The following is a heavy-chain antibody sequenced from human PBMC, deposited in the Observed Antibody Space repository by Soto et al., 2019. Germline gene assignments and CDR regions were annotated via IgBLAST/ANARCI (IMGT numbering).Heavy chain of an antibody. D-gene: IGHD3-22*01. J-gene: IGHJ3*02. CDR2: ISGSGGST. CDR3: AKDLNYYDSSSYAFDI. Sequence: EVQLLESGGGLVQPGGSLRLSCAASGFTFSSYAMSWVRQAPGKGLEWVSAISGSGGSTYYADSVKGRFTISRDNSKNTLYLQMNSLRAEDTAVYYCAKDLNYYDSSSYAFDIWGQGTMVTVSS. V-gene: IGHV3-23*01. CDR1: GFTFSSYA.